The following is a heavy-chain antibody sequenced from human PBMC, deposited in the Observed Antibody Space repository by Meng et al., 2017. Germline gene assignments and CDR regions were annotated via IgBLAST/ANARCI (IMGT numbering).Heavy chain of an antibody. CDR3: ARDEDISAAGKLFGDY. CDR2: INPKSGDT. J-gene: IGHJ4*02. CDR1: GYNFPDYY. D-gene: IGHD6-25*01. Sequence: VPLCQSVTGVQTLGAPGKVSCKPSGYNFPDYYLHWVRRAPGQGLEWMGRINPKSGDTHYAQKFQARVTMTGDTSISTAYMELSGLRSDDTAMYYCARDEDISAAGKLFGDYWGQGTLVTVSS. V-gene: IGHV1-2*06.